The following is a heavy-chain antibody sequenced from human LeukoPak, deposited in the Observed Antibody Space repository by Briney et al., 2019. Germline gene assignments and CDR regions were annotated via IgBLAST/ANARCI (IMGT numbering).Heavy chain of an antibody. V-gene: IGHV3-15*01. J-gene: IGHJ4*02. CDR2: IKSNSDGGTT. CDR1: GFTFSSYA. CDR3: ATLKPALAGGFDY. Sequence: GGSLRLSCAATGFTFSSYAMSWVRQAPGKGLEWVGRIKSNSDGGTTDYAAPVKGRFTISRDHSRQTLYLQMNSLKTEDTAVYYCATLKPALAGGFDYWGQGTLVTVSS. D-gene: IGHD2-2*01.